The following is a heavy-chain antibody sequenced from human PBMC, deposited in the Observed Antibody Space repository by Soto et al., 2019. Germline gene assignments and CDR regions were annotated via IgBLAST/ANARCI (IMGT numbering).Heavy chain of an antibody. CDR3: ARYRAVGPSYYYYGMDV. V-gene: IGHV3-66*01. CDR2: IYSGGST. Sequence: PGGSLRLSCAASGFTVSSNYMSWVRQAPGKGLEWVSVIYSGGSTYYADSVKGRFTISRDNSKNTLYLQMNSLRAEDTAVYYCARYRAVGPSYYYYGMDVWGQGTTVTVSS. CDR1: GFTVSSNY. J-gene: IGHJ6*02. D-gene: IGHD6-19*01.